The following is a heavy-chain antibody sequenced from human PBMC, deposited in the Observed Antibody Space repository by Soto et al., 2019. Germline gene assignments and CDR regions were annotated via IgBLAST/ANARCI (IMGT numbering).Heavy chain of an antibody. J-gene: IGHJ6*02. CDR3: TRVGGSVSGMDV. CDR2: IDNAGSSA. V-gene: IGHV3-74*01. Sequence: GGSLRLSCAAFGFTVSSNYMTWVRLAPGKGPVWVSRIDNAGSSARYADSVKGRFTISRDNAKNTVYLQMNSLRAEDTAVYYCTRVGGSVSGMDVWGQGTTVTVSS. CDR1: GFTVSSNY. D-gene: IGHD1-26*01.